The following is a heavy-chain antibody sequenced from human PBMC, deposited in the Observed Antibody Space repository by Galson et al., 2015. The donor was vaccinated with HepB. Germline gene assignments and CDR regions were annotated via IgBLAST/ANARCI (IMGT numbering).Heavy chain of an antibody. CDR3: ARIRGYDILTGYLYGMDV. Sequence: PALVKPTQTLTLTCTFSGFSLSTSGMCVSWIRQPPGKALEWLARIDWDDDKYYSTSLKTRLTISKDTSKNQVVLTMTNMDPVDTATHYCARIRGYDILTGYLYGMDVWGQGTTVTVSS. J-gene: IGHJ6*02. V-gene: IGHV2-70*11. D-gene: IGHD3-9*01. CDR1: GFSLSTSGMC. CDR2: IDWDDDK.